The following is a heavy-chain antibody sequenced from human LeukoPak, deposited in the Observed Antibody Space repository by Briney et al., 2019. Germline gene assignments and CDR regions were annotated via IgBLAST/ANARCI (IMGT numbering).Heavy chain of an antibody. V-gene: IGHV3-7*01. CDR1: GFTISTYW. D-gene: IGHD4-17*01. Sequence: GGSLRLSCAASGFTISTYWMSWVRQAPGKGLEWVANTNQEGSEKYYVDSVKGRFTISRDNSKNTLYLQMNSLRAEDTAVYYCARDANYGDYRYYYYGMDVRGQGTTVTVSS. J-gene: IGHJ6*02. CDR2: TNQEGSEK. CDR3: ARDANYGDYRYYYYGMDV.